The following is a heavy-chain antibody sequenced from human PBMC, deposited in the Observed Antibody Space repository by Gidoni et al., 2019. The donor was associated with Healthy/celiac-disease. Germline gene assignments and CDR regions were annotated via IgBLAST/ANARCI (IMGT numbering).Heavy chain of an antibody. CDR3: ARETGYSAFDI. J-gene: IGHJ3*02. D-gene: IGHD6-13*01. Sequence: QVQLVESGGGVVQPGRSLRLSCAASGFTFSSYAMHWVRQAPGKGLEWVAVIAYDGSNKYYADSVKGRFTISRDKSKNTLYLQMNSLRAEDTAVYYCARETGYSAFDIWGQGTMVTVSS. V-gene: IGHV3-30-3*01. CDR2: IAYDGSNK. CDR1: GFTFSSYA.